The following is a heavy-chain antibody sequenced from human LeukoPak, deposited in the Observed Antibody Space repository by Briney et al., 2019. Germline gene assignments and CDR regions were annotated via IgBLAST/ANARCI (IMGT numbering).Heavy chain of an antibody. V-gene: IGHV3-74*01. CDR1: GFTPSNSL. J-gene: IGHJ4*02. Sequence: GGSLRLSGAASGFTPSNSLMHWVRQAPGKGLVWVSRVDPDGNTDYADSVKGRFTISRDNAKNTLYLQMNSLRAEDTAVYRCARDVRGPHDFWGQGTLVTVSS. CDR2: VDPDGNT. D-gene: IGHD2/OR15-2a*01. CDR3: ARDVRGPHDF.